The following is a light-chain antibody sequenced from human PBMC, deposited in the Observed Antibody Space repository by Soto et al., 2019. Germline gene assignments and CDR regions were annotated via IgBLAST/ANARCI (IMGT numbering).Light chain of an antibody. Sequence: QSVLTQPPSLSGSPGQSVTISCTGTSSDVGSYNGVSWYQQPPGTAPKLMIYDVSNRPSGVPDRFSGSKSGNTASLTISGLQAEDEGDYYCSSYTSSSTYVFGTGTKVTVL. CDR1: SSDVGSYNG. J-gene: IGLJ1*01. CDR2: DVS. V-gene: IGLV2-18*02. CDR3: SSYTSSSTYV.